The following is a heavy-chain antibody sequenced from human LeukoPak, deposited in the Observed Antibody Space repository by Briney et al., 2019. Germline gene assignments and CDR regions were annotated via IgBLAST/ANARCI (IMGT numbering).Heavy chain of an antibody. Sequence: PGGALRISCGAPGFTLSRYAQSLGRQGSREGVEWVSAISGSGGSTYYADSVKGRFTISRDNSKNTLYLQMNSLRAEDTAVYYCAHISSSWPDYWGQGTLVTVSS. CDR1: GFTLSRYA. CDR2: ISGSGGST. V-gene: IGHV3-23*01. J-gene: IGHJ4*02. D-gene: IGHD6-13*01. CDR3: AHISSSWPDY.